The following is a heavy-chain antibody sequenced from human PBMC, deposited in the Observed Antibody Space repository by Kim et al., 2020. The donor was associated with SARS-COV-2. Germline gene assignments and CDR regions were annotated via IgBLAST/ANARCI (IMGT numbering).Heavy chain of an antibody. CDR3: ARGGITPWFGELWGFDY. J-gene: IGHJ4*02. Sequence: GGSLRLSCAASGFTFSSYAMHWVRQAPGKGLEWVAVISYDGSNKYYADSVKGRFTISRDNSKNTLYLQMNSLRAEDTAVYYCARGGITPWFGELWGFDYWGQGTLVTVSS. V-gene: IGHV3-30*04. CDR1: GFTFSSYA. D-gene: IGHD3-10*01. CDR2: ISYDGSNK.